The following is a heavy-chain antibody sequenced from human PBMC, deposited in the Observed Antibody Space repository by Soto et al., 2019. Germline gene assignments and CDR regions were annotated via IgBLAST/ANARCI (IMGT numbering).Heavy chain of an antibody. CDR3: ATTQSPGIAAAGTLYNWFDP. Sequence: GASVKVSCKVSGYTLTELSMHWVRQAPGKGLEWMGGFDPEDGETIYAQKFQGRVTMTEDTSTDTAYMELSSLRSEDTAVYYCATTQSPGIAAAGTLYNWFDPWGQGTLVTVSS. V-gene: IGHV1-24*01. J-gene: IGHJ5*02. CDR2: FDPEDGET. CDR1: GYTLTELS. D-gene: IGHD6-13*01.